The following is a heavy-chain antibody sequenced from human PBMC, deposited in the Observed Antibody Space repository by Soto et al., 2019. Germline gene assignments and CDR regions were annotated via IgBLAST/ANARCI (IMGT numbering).Heavy chain of an antibody. J-gene: IGHJ4*02. D-gene: IGHD1-20*01. CDR1: GFSLRTSGVG. CDR2: IYWDDDK. Sequence: QITLKESGPTLVKPTQTLTLTCTFSGFSLRTSGVGVGWIRQPPGKALEWLAVIYWDDDKRYSPSLKSRLTITKDTSKHQVVLTRTNMDPVDTATYDCAHRRVNWNYDDYWGQGTLVTVSS. V-gene: IGHV2-5*02. CDR3: AHRRVNWNYDDY.